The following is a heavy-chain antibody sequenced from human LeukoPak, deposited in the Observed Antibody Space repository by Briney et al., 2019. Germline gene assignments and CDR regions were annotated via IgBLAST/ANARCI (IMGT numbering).Heavy chain of an antibody. J-gene: IGHJ4*02. V-gene: IGHV3-7*03. CDR2: IKQDGSEK. CDR3: ARGPFRLWFGELYALGFDY. Sequence: GGSLRLSCAASGLTFSSYRMSWVRQAPGKGLEWVANIKQDGSEKYYVDSVKGRFTISRDNAKNSLYLQMNSLRAEDTAVYYCARGPFRLWFGELYALGFDYWGQGTLVTVSS. D-gene: IGHD3-10*01. CDR1: GLTFSSYR.